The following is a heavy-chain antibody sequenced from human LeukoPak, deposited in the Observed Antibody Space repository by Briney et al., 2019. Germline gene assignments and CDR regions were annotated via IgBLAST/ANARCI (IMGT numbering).Heavy chain of an antibody. D-gene: IGHD3-22*01. J-gene: IGHJ4*02. V-gene: IGHV3-23*01. Sequence: PGGSLRLSYAASGFTFSSYWMSWVRQAPGKGLEWVSAISGSGGSTYYADSVKGRFTISRDNSKNTLYLQMNSLRAEDTAVYYCAKIPLLIVVVTGYFDYWGQGTLVTVSS. CDR3: AKIPLLIVVVTGYFDY. CDR1: GFTFSSYW. CDR2: ISGSGGST.